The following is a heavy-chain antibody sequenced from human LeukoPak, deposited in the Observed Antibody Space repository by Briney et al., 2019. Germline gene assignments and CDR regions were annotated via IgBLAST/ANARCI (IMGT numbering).Heavy chain of an antibody. CDR3: ARDYSSSWYGCWFDP. Sequence: MASETLSLTCTVSGGSISSSSYYWGWIRQPPGKGLEWIGSIYYSGSTYYNPSLKSRVTISVDTSKNQLSLKLSSVTAADTAVYYCARDYSSSWYGCWFDPWGQGTLVTVSS. CDR2: IYYSGST. D-gene: IGHD6-13*01. J-gene: IGHJ5*02. CDR1: GGSISSSSYY. V-gene: IGHV4-39*02.